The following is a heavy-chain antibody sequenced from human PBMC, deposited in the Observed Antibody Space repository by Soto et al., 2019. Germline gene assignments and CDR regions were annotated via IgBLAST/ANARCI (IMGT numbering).Heavy chain of an antibody. Sequence: QVHLVESGGGVVQPGKSLRLSCTGSGFSFSKFAMHWVRRALGKGLEWVAVISYDGSEEYYADSVKGRFTISRDNSKNTLYLQMSSLRGEDTAVYYCARDRDEILTGYHDYWGQGTVVTVST. CDR2: ISYDGSEE. J-gene: IGHJ4*02. D-gene: IGHD3-9*01. V-gene: IGHV3-30-3*01. CDR3: ARDRDEILTGYHDY. CDR1: GFSFSKFA.